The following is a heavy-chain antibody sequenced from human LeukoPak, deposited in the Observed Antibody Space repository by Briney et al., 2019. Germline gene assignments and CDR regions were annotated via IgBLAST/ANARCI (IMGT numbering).Heavy chain of an antibody. J-gene: IGHJ6*03. V-gene: IGHV4-61*02. Sequence: KASETLSLTCTVSGGSISSGSYYWSWIRQPAGKGLEWIGRIYTSGSTNYNPSLKSRVTISVDTSKNQFSLKLSSVTAADTAVYYCARSGPYYYYYYMDVWGKGTTVTISS. CDR2: IYTSGST. CDR3: ARSGPYYYYYYMDV. D-gene: IGHD2-8*02. CDR1: GGSISSGSYY.